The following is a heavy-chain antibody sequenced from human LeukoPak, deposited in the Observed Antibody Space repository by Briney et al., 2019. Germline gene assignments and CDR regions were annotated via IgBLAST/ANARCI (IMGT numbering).Heavy chain of an antibody. CDR2: ISSSSSAI. V-gene: IGHV3-48*01. Sequence: QSGGSLRLSCAASGLTFSTYSMNWVRQAPGKGLEWVSYISSSSSAIYYADSVKGRFTISRDNAKNSLYLQMNSLRAEDTAVYYCARYCSGAGCYTYPLDYWGQGTLVTVSS. J-gene: IGHJ4*02. CDR3: ARYCSGAGCYTYPLDY. D-gene: IGHD2-2*02. CDR1: GLTFSTYS.